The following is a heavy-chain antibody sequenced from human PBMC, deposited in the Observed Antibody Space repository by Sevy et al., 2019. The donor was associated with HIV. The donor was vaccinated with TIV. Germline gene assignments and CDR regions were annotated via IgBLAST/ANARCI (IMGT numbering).Heavy chain of an antibody. V-gene: IGHV3-23*01. J-gene: IGHJ4*02. CDR3: AGGFWSGFDY. CDR1: GFIFNSYA. D-gene: IGHD3-3*01. CDR2: ISGHGGST. Sequence: GWSLGLSCAASGFIFNSYAMSWVRQAPGKGLEWVSTISGHGGSTYYADSVKGRFTISRDNSKNTLDLQMNSLRAEDTAVYYCAGGFWSGFDYWGQGSLVTVSS.